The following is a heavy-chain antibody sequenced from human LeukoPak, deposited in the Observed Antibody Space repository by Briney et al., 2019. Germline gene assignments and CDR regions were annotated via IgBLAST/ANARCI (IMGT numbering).Heavy chain of an antibody. V-gene: IGHV3-11*01. CDR3: AREEVTAGPYNWFDP. D-gene: IGHD1-1*01. CDR2: ISSSGSTI. Sequence: GSLRLSCAASGFTFSDYYMSWIRQAPGKGLEWVSYISSSGSTIYYADSVKGRFTISRDNAKNSLYLQMNSLRAEDTAVYYCAREEVTAGPYNWFDPWGQGTLVTVSS. J-gene: IGHJ5*02. CDR1: GFTFSDYY.